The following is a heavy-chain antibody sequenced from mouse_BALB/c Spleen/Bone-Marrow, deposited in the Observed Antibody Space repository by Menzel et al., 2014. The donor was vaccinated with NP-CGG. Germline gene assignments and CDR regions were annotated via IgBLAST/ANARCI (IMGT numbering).Heavy chain of an antibody. CDR3: ARGHGYYVGYYFDN. CDR1: GFNIKDTY. V-gene: IGHV14-3*02. D-gene: IGHD2-3*01. CDR2: IDPANGKT. J-gene: IGHJ2*01. Sequence: EVKLMESGAEPVKPGASVKPSCTASGFNIKDTYMHWVKQRPEQGLEWIGRIDPANGKTKYDPKFQGKATITADTSSNTAYLQLSSLTSEDTAVYYCARGHGYYVGYYFDNWGQGTTLTVSS.